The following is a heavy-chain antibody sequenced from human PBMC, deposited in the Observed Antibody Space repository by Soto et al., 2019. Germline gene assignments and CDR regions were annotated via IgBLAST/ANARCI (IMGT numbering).Heavy chain of an antibody. Sequence: QVQLVESGGGVVQPGRSLRLSCAASGFTFSSYGMHWVRQAPDKGLEWVAVISYDGSNKYYADSVKGRFTISRDNSKNTLYLQMNSLRAEDTAVYYCANSGQDLPLPDYWGQGTLVTVSS. D-gene: IGHD3-3*01. J-gene: IGHJ4*02. V-gene: IGHV3-30*18. CDR2: ISYDGSNK. CDR3: ANSGQDLPLPDY. CDR1: GFTFSSYG.